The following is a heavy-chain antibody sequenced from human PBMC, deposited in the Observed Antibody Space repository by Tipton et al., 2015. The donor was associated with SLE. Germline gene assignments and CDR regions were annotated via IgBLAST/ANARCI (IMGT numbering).Heavy chain of an antibody. CDR3: ARDDSWAYCGGDCGGYFDL. Sequence: TLSLTCTVSGGSISSSSYYWGWIRQPPGKGLEWIGSIYYSGSTYYNPSLKSRVTISVDTSKNQFSLKLSSVTAADTAVYYCARDDSWAYCGGDCGGYFDLWGRGTLVPVSS. J-gene: IGHJ2*01. V-gene: IGHV4-39*07. CDR2: IYYSGST. CDR1: GGSISSSSYY. D-gene: IGHD2-21*01.